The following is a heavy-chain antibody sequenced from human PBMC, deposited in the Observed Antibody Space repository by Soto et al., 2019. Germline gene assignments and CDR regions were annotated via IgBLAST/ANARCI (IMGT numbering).Heavy chain of an antibody. V-gene: IGHV1-24*01. D-gene: IGHD2-15*01. CDR2: FDPEDGET. Sequence: ASVKVSCKVSGYTLTELSMHWVRQAPGKGLEWMGGFDPEDGETIYAQKFQGRVTMTEDTSTDTAYMELSSLRSEDTAVYYCATEGSAAAHHTNSNAFESWGKGTMVTVAS. J-gene: IGHJ3*02. CDR3: ATEGSAAAHHTNSNAFES. CDR1: GYTLTELS.